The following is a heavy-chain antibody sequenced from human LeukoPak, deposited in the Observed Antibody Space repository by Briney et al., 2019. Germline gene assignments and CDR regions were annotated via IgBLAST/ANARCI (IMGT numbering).Heavy chain of an antibody. CDR3: ARSLGQWLVERGFDY. D-gene: IGHD6-19*01. Sequence: GGSLRLSCAASGFTFSNYAMSWVRQAPGKGLEWVSAISGSGGSTYYADSVKGRFTISRDNSKNTLYLQMNSLRAEDTAVYYCARSLGQWLVERGFDYWGQGTLVTVSS. CDR2: ISGSGGST. V-gene: IGHV3-23*01. J-gene: IGHJ4*02. CDR1: GFTFSNYA.